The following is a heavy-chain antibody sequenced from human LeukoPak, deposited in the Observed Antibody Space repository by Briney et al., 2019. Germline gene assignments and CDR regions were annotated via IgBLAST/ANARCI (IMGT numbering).Heavy chain of an antibody. D-gene: IGHD3-10*01. V-gene: IGHV3-23*01. CDR1: GFTFSSYA. CDR2: MSADSATT. CDR3: ARKSASGNYPLDY. J-gene: IGHJ4*02. Sequence: QSGGSLRLSCAASGFTFSSYAMSWVRQAPGKGLEWVSVMSADSATTFYADSVKGRFTISRDNAKNTVFLQMSSLRAEDTALYYCARKSASGNYPLDYWGQGTLVTVSS.